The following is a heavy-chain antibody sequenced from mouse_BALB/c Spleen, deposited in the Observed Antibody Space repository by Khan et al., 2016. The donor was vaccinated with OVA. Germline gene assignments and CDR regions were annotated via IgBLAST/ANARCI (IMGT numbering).Heavy chain of an antibody. CDR3: ARSPYGNFDY. CDR1: GFPFSTYA. J-gene: IGHJ3*01. Sequence: EVELVESGGGLVKPGGSLKLPCAASGFPFSTYAMSWVRQTPEKRLEWVATISSDGDYTNFPVNVPGRFTISRDHAKNTLCLQMNSLRTEDTAMYYCARSPYGNFDYWGQGTLVTVSA. V-gene: IGHV5-9-3*01. D-gene: IGHD2-1*01. CDR2: ISSDGDYT.